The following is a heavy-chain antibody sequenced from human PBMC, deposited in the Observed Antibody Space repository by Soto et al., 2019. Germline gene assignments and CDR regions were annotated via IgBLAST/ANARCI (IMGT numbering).Heavy chain of an antibody. J-gene: IGHJ4*02. Sequence: ASVKVSCKASGYTFTGYYMHWVRQAPGQGLEWMGWINPNSGGTNYAQKFQGWVTMTRDTSISTAYMELSRLRSDDTAVYYCARARFPGYWNTNSGGYFDYWGQGTLVTVSS. CDR1: GYTFTGYY. D-gene: IGHD1-1*01. CDR2: INPNSGGT. V-gene: IGHV1-2*04. CDR3: ARARFPGYWNTNSGGYFDY.